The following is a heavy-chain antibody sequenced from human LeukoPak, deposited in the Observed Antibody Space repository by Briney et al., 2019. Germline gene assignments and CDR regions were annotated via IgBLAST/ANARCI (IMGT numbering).Heavy chain of an antibody. D-gene: IGHD6-6*01. CDR3: ARHNFARPFDY. V-gene: IGHV4-59*08. CDR1: GGSISSPY. Sequence: PSETLSLTCTVSGGSISSPYWSWIRQPPGKGLEWIGYIYHSGDTNSNPSLKSRVTISMDTSKNQFSLKLSSVAAADTAVYYCARHNFARPFDYWGQGTLVAVSS. J-gene: IGHJ4*02. CDR2: IYHSGDT.